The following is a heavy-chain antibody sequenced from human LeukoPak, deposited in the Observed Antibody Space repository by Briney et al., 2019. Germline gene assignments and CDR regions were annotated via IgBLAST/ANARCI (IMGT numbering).Heavy chain of an antibody. V-gene: IGHV4-59*01. CDR2: IYYSGST. CDR1: GGSISSYY. J-gene: IGHJ5*02. D-gene: IGHD3-3*01. CDR3: ARGVDYDFWSGTLFDP. Sequence: SETLSLTCTVSGGSISSYYWSWIRQPPGKGLEWIGYIYYSGSTNYNPSLKSRVTISVDTSKNQFSLNLNSVTAADTAGYYCARGVDYDFWSGTLFDPWGQGTLVSVSS.